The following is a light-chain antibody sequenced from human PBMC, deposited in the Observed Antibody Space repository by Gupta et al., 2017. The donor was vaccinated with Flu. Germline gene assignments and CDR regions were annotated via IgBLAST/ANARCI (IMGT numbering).Light chain of an antibody. J-gene: IGLJ1*01. CDR3: SSYTSTSTFYV. Sequence: QSALTQPASVSGSPGQSITISCTGTSSDVGGSDYVSWYQQHPDKAPKLIIYDVTNRPSGVSSRFSGSKSGYTASLTISGLQAEDETDYYCSSYTSTSTFYVFGTGTKVTVL. CDR1: SSDVGGSDY. V-gene: IGLV2-14*01. CDR2: DVT.